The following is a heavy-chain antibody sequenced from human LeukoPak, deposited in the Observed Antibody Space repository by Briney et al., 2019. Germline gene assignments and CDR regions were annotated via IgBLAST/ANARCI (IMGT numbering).Heavy chain of an antibody. CDR1: GFTFSTYW. CDR2: IYSDGTTT. V-gene: IGHV3-74*01. Sequence: GGSLRLSCAASGFTFSTYWMHWVRQAPGKGLVWVSRIYSDGTTTNYADSVKGRFTISRDNAKNTLYLQMNSLRAEDAAVYYCAKGNLGIARYWGQGTLVTVSS. J-gene: IGHJ4*02. CDR3: AKGNLGIARY. D-gene: IGHD7-27*01.